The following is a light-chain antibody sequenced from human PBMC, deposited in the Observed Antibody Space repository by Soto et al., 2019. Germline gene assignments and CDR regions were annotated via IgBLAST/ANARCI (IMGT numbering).Light chain of an antibody. CDR3: QQYGVPPFN. CDR2: GVS. CDR1: QAVISGY. V-gene: IGKV3-20*01. J-gene: IGKJ2*01. Sequence: EIVLTQSPGALSLSPGEGATLSCRASQAVISGYLAWYQQKPGQAPRLLMFGVSSRPTGISDRFSGSESGTEFPLTITRLEPEDFALYYCQQYGVPPFNFGQGTKLQIK.